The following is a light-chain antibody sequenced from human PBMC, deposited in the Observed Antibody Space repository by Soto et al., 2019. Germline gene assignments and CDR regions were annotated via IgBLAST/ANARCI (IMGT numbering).Light chain of an antibody. J-gene: IGLJ3*02. CDR2: VNN. CDR3: QSYDDSLSAWV. Sequence: QSVLTQPPSVSGAPGQTVTISCTGSSSNIGAGYDVHWYHQLPGTAPKLLIFVNNNRPSGVPDRFAGSKSGTSASLAITGLQAEDEADYYCQSYDDSLSAWVFGGGTKVTVL. CDR1: SSNIGAGYD. V-gene: IGLV1-40*01.